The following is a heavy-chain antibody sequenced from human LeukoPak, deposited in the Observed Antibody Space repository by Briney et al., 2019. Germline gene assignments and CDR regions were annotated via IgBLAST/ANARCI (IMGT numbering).Heavy chain of an antibody. Sequence: ASVKVSCKASGYTFTSYDINWVRQATGQGLEWMGWISAYNGNTNYAQKLQGRVTMTTDTSTSTAYMELRSLRSDDTAVYYCARGGVGGSGSYYDDFDYWGQGTLVTVSS. V-gene: IGHV1-18*01. J-gene: IGHJ4*02. CDR3: ARGGVGGSGSYYDDFDY. D-gene: IGHD3-10*01. CDR1: GYTFTSYD. CDR2: ISAYNGNT.